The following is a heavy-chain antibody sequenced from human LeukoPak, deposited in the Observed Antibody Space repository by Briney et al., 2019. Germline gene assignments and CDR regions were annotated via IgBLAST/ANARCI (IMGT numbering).Heavy chain of an antibody. CDR2: IKQDGSEK. CDR1: GFSFSTYR. V-gene: IGHV3-7*04. J-gene: IGHJ4*02. Sequence: PGRSLRLSCIGSGFSFSTYRMTWVRQAPGKGLEWVANIKQDGSEKFYVDSVRGRFTISRDNAKNALFLQMNSLRADDTAVYFCARETYYYGSSGYFMVYYFDYWGQGALVTVSS. D-gene: IGHD3-22*01. CDR3: ARETYYYGSSGYFMVYYFDY.